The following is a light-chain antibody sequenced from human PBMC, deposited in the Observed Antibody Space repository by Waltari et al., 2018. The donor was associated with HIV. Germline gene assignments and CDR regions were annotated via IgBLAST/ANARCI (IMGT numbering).Light chain of an antibody. V-gene: IGLV1-51*01. Sequence: QSVVTQPPSVSAAPGQTVTIPCSGSSPNLGGSHVSWYQHLPGTAPKLLIYDNIKRPSGIPDRFSGSKSGTSATLGITGLQTGDEADYYCGAWDTRLTVEVFGGGTRLTVL. CDR2: DNI. CDR3: GAWDTRLTVEV. CDR1: SPNLGGSH. J-gene: IGLJ2*01.